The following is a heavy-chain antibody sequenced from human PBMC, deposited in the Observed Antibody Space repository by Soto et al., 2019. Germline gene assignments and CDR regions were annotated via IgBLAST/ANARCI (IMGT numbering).Heavy chain of an antibody. Sequence: GGSLRLSCAASGFTFSSYWMHWVRQAPGKGLVWVSRINSDGSSTSYADSVKGRFTISRDNAKNTLYLQMNSLRAEDTAVYYCARVWAYDNNYFDYWGQGTLVTVSS. V-gene: IGHV3-74*01. CDR3: ARVWAYDNNYFDY. CDR2: INSDGSST. J-gene: IGHJ4*02. D-gene: IGHD3-9*01. CDR1: GFTFSSYW.